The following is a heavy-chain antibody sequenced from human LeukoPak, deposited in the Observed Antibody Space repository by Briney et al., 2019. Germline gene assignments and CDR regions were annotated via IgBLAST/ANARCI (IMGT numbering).Heavy chain of an antibody. CDR1: GFTFSAYW. V-gene: IGHV3-7*03. Sequence: GESLRLSCAASGFTFSAYWMSWVRQAPGKGLEWVANIKQDGSDKYYVDSVKGRFTISRDNAKNSLYLQMNSLRAEDTAVYYCARKTVVGSYFDYWGPGTPVTVSS. J-gene: IGHJ4*02. CDR3: ARKTVVGSYFDY. D-gene: IGHD4-23*01. CDR2: IKQDGSDK.